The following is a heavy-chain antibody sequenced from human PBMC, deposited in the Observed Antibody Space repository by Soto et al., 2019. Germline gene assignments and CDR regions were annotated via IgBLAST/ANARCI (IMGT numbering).Heavy chain of an antibody. CDR1: GGSVSSDNYY. CDR3: HARGPLPTALIGEYYSYGMDV. J-gene: IGHJ6*02. V-gene: IGHV4-61*01. Sequence: SETLSLTCTVSGGSVSSDNYYWGWIRQPPGKGLEWIAYIYYSGSTNSNPSLYSRVTLSVDTSKNQFSLKLTSMTAADTAVYYCHARGPLPTALIGEYYSYGMDVWAQGTMVTFS. D-gene: IGHD1-26*01. CDR2: IYYSGST.